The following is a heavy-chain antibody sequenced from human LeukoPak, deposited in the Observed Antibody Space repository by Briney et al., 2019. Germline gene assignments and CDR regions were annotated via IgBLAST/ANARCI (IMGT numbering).Heavy chain of an antibody. D-gene: IGHD3-22*01. CDR1: GFTFSSYE. CDR3: ATEPEYYYDSSG. CDR2: ISSSGSTI. V-gene: IGHV3-48*03. Sequence: GGSLRLSCAASGFTFSSYEMNWVRQAPGKGLEWVSYISSSGSTIYYADSVKGRFTISRDNAKNSLYLQMNSLRAEDTAVYYCATEPEYYYDSSGWGQGTLVTVSS. J-gene: IGHJ4*02.